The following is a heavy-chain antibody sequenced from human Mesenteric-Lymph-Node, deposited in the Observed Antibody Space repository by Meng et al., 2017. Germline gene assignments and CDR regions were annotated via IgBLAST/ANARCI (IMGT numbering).Heavy chain of an antibody. CDR2: ISGSGGST. J-gene: IGHJ6*02. D-gene: IGHD4-17*01. Sequence: GGSLRLSCAASGFTFSSYAMSWVRQAPGKGLEWVSAISGSGGSTYYADSVKGRFAISRDNAKNSLYLQMNSLRAEDTAVYYCARDRPHYGDHTYYYYYGMDVWGQGTTVTVSS. V-gene: IGHV3-23*01. CDR3: ARDRPHYGDHTYYYYYGMDV. CDR1: GFTFSSYA.